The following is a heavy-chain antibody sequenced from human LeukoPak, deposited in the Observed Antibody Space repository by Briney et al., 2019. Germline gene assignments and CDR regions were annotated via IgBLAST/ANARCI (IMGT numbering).Heavy chain of an antibody. CDR3: ARTDCSGGSCYTVDY. Sequence: GGSLRLSCTVSGFTVSSNSMSWVRQAPGKGLEWVSFIYSDNTHYSDSVKGRFTISRDNSKNTLYLQMNSLRSEDTAVYYCARTDCSGGSCYTVDYWGQGTLVTVSS. CDR2: IYSDNT. J-gene: IGHJ4*02. V-gene: IGHV3-53*05. D-gene: IGHD2-15*01. CDR1: GFTVSSNS.